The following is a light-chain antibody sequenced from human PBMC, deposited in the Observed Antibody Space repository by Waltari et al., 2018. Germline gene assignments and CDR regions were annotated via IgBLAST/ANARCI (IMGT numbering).Light chain of an antibody. V-gene: IGLV1-44*01. Sequence: QSALTQPPTASATPGQGSTNACSGGCSTIGRNTESWYQPFPGTAPQLLIHTDKQRPSGVPDRFSGSKSGTSASLAISGLQFEDEAQYFCATWDDSLNGRVFGGGTKVTVL. J-gene: IGLJ3*02. CDR2: TDK. CDR1: CSTIGRNT. CDR3: ATWDDSLNGRV.